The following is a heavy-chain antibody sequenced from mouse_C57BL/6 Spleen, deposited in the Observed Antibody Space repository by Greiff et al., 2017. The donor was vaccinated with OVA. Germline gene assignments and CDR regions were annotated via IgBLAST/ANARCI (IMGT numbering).Heavy chain of an antibody. Sequence: EVMLVESGGGLVQPKGSLKLSCAASGFSFNTYAMNWVRQAPGKGLEWVARIRSKSNNYATYYADSVKDRFTISRDDSEIMLYLQMNNLKTDDTAMYYCVRHFDYDPYYYAMDYWGQGTSVTVSS. CDR2: IRSKSNNYAT. J-gene: IGHJ4*01. V-gene: IGHV10-1*01. D-gene: IGHD2-4*01. CDR1: GFSFNTYA. CDR3: VRHFDYDPYYYAMDY.